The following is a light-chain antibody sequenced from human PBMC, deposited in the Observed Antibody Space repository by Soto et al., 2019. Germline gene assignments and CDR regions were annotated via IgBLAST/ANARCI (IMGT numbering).Light chain of an antibody. CDR3: QQYNNWPWT. CDR2: GAS. CDR1: QSISDT. Sequence: EIVMTQSPATLSVSPGGRATLSCRASQSISDTLAWYQQKPGQAPRLLIYGASTRAPGFPARFSGSGSGTDFTLNISSLQSEDFAVYYCQQYNNWPWTFGQGTNVDFK. V-gene: IGKV3-15*01. J-gene: IGKJ1*01.